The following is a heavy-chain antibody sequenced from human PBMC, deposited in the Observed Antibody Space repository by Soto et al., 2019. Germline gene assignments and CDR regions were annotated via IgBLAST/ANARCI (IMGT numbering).Heavy chain of an antibody. CDR1: GFTFSTYG. D-gene: IGHD3-9*01. CDR2: IWSDGTNK. V-gene: IGHV3-33*01. CDR3: VRVFDTYYFDL. J-gene: IGHJ4*02. Sequence: QVQLVESGGGVVQPGRSLRLSCAASGFTFSTYGMHWVRQAPGKGLEWVALIWSDGTNKYYADSVKGRFTISRDNSKKTLYLRMNSLRAEDTAVYYCVRVFDTYYFDLWGQGNMVTVSS.